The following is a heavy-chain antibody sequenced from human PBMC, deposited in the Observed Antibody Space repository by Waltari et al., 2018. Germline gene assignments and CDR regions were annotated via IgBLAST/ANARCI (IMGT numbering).Heavy chain of an antibody. V-gene: IGHV3-7*01. CDR3: ARLPISSTSYANDY. CDR2: MNQDGNEK. CDR1: GFTFSHLC. Sequence: EVRLVESGGGLVQPGESLSLSCVASGFTFSHLCMTWVRQAPGKGLEWVANMNQDGNEKYYVDSVKGRFTISRDNAKNSLYLQMNSPRADDTAVYYCARLPISSTSYANDYWGQGTLVTVSS. J-gene: IGHJ4*02. D-gene: IGHD2-2*01.